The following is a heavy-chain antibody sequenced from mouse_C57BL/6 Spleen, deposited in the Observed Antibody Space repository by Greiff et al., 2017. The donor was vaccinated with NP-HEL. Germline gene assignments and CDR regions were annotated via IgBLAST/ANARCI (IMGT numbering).Heavy chain of an antibody. D-gene: IGHD1-1*01. V-gene: IGHV5-9-1*02. CDR3: TRESRGSSYNFDY. CDR2: ISSGGDYI. CDR1: GFTFSSYA. Sequence: EVKLMESGEGLVKPGGSLKLSCAASGFTFSSYALSWVRQTPEKRLEWVAYISSGGDYIYYADTVKGRFTISRDNARNTLYLQMSSLKSEDTAMYYCTRESRGSSYNFDYWGQGTTLTVSS. J-gene: IGHJ2*01.